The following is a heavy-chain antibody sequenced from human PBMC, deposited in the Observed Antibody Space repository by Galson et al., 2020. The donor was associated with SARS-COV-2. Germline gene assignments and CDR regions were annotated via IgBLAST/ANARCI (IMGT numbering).Heavy chain of an antibody. Sequence: SETLSLTCTVSGGSISSYYWSWIRQPPGKGLEWIGYIYYSGSTNYNPSLKSRVTISVDTSKNQFSLKLSSVTAADTAVYYCARHARITIFGVVSIDDMDVWGKGTTVTVSS. CDR2: IYYSGST. D-gene: IGHD3-3*01. CDR3: ARHARITIFGVVSIDDMDV. V-gene: IGHV4-59*08. CDR1: GGSISSYY. J-gene: IGHJ6*03.